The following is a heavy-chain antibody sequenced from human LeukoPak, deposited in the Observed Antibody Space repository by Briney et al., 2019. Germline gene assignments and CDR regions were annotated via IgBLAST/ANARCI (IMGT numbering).Heavy chain of an antibody. D-gene: IGHD2-2*01. Sequence: SEALSLPCTVSGGSISSYYWSWIRQPPGKGLEWIGYIYYSWSTHYNPSLRGRVTISVDTSKNQLSLKVNSVTAADTAVYYCARTTEDCSRTSCYQYWFHPGGQGTRVTVSS. V-gene: IGHV4-59*01. CDR3: ARTTEDCSRTSCYQYWFHP. CDR2: IYYSWST. J-gene: IGHJ5*02. CDR1: GGSISSYY.